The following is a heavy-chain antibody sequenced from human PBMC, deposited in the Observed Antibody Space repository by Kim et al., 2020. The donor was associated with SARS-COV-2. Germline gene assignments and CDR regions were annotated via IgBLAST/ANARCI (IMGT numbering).Heavy chain of an antibody. V-gene: IGHV7-4-1*02. CDR2: INTNTGNP. CDR3: ARELTGYYNPYGWFDP. Sequence: ASVKVSCKASGYTFTSYAMNWVRQAPGQGLEWMGWINTNTGNPTYAQGFTGRFVFSLDTSVSTAYLQISSLKAEDTAVYYCARELTGYYNPYGWFDPWGQGTLVTVSS. J-gene: IGHJ5*02. CDR1: GYTFTSYA. D-gene: IGHD3-9*01.